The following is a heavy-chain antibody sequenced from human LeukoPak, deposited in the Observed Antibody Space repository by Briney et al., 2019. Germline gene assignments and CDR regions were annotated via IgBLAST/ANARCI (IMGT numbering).Heavy chain of an antibody. Sequence: GGSLRLSCAASGFTFDYYWMHWVRQAPGKGLMWVSRINTDGSNTHYGDSVKGRFTISRDNAKNTLYLQMNGLRVEDTAVYYCVVWGEDRSGHRFDFWGQGTLVTVSS. D-gene: IGHD3-22*01. V-gene: IGHV3-74*01. J-gene: IGHJ4*02. CDR1: GFTFDYYW. CDR3: VVWGEDRSGHRFDF. CDR2: INTDGSNT.